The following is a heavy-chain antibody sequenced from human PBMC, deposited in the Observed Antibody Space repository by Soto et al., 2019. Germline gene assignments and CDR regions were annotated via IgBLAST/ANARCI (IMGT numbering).Heavy chain of an antibody. CDR2: IYYSGST. V-gene: IGHV4-61*01. J-gene: IGHJ4*02. CDR1: GGSVSSGSYY. CDR3: ARGHVDTAMVDY. Sequence: PSETLSFTCTVSGGSVSSGSYYWSWIRQPPGKGLEWIGYIYYSGSTNYNPSLKSRVTISVDTSKNQFSLKLSSVTAADTAVYYCARGHVDTAMVDYWGQGTLVTVTS. D-gene: IGHD5-18*01.